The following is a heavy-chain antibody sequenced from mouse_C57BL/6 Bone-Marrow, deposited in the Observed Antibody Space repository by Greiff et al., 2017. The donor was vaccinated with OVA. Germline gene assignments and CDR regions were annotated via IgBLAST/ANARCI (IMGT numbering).Heavy chain of an antibody. CDR3: ARPYYYGSSWYFDV. Sequence: EVQVVESGPGLVKPSQSLSLTCSVTGYSITSGYYWNWIRQFPGNKLEWMGYISYDGSNNYNPSLKNRISITRDTSKNQFFLKLNSVTTEDTATYYCARPYYYGSSWYFDVWGTGTTVTVSS. D-gene: IGHD1-1*01. J-gene: IGHJ1*03. CDR1: GYSITSGYY. V-gene: IGHV3-6*01. CDR2: ISYDGSN.